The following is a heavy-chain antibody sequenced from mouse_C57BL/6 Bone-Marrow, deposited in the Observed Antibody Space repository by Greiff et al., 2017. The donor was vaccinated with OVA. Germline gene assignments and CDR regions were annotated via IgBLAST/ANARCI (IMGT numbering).Heavy chain of an antibody. CDR1: GYTFTSYG. Sequence: VQLQQSGAELARPGASVKLSCKASGYTFTSYGISWVKQRTGQGLEWIGEIYPRSGNTYYNEKFKGKATLTADKSSSTAYMELRSLTSEDSAVYFCASPYYYGSSPYFDYWGQGTTLTVSS. CDR2: IYPRSGNT. V-gene: IGHV1-81*01. CDR3: ASPYYYGSSPYFDY. J-gene: IGHJ2*01. D-gene: IGHD1-1*01.